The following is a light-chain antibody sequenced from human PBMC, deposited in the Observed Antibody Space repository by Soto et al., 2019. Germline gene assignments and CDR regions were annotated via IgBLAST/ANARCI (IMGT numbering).Light chain of an antibody. Sequence: EIVLTQSPGTLSSSPGERATLSCRASQNISSSYLAWYQQKPGQAPRLLIYGASSRATGIPDRFSGSGSGTDFTLIINRLEPEDFAAYYCQQYGSSLITFGQGTRLENK. V-gene: IGKV3-20*01. J-gene: IGKJ5*01. CDR2: GAS. CDR3: QQYGSSLIT. CDR1: QNISSSY.